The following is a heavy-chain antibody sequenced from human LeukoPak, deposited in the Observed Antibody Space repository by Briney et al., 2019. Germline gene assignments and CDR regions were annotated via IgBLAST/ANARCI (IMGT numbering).Heavy chain of an antibody. CDR1: GGSISSSSYY. CDR2: IYYSGGT. J-gene: IGHJ4*02. CDR3: ARRGFIAAAGFDY. V-gene: IGHV4-39*01. Sequence: SETLSLTCTVSGGSISSSSYYWGWIRQPPGKGLEWIGSIYYSGGTYYNPSLKSRVTISVDTSKNQFSLKLSSVTAADTAVYYCARRGFIAAAGFDYWGQGTLVTVSS. D-gene: IGHD6-13*01.